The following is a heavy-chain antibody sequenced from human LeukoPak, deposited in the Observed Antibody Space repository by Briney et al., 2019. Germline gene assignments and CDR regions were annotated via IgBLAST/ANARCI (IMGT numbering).Heavy chain of an antibody. V-gene: IGHV1-8*03. CDR2: MNPNSGNT. Sequence: GASVKVSCKASGYTFTSYDINWVRQATGQGLEWMGWMNPNSGNTGYAQQFQGRVTITRSTSISTAYMELRSLRSDDTAVYYCARARGYYDFWSGYLGGGPQAEDYWGQGTLVTVSS. D-gene: IGHD3-3*01. CDR3: ARARGYYDFWSGYLGGGPQAEDY. CDR1: GYTFTSYD. J-gene: IGHJ4*02.